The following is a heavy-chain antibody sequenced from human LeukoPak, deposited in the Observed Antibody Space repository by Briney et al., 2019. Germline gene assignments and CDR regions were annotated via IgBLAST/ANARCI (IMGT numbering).Heavy chain of an antibody. J-gene: IGHJ3*01. CDR2: ISHRGRT. CDR3: ARELLVARGGFDV. D-gene: IGHD2-15*01. V-gene: IGHV4-34*01. CDR1: GGSFSDYY. Sequence: PSETLSLNCAVYGGSFSDYYWIWMRQTPGKGLEWIGEISHRGRTNYNPSLRIRITISVDTSKSQFSLKLRPVTATDAAVYYCARELLVARGGFDVWGQGTMVSVSS.